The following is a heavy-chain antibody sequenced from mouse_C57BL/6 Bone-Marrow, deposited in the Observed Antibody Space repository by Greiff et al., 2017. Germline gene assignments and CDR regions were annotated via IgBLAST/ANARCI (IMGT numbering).Heavy chain of an antibody. CDR3: ARPYYSNYWYFDV. D-gene: IGHD2-5*01. Sequence: QVQLQQPGAELVKPGASVKMSCKASGYTFTSYWITWVKQRPGQGLEWIGDIYPGSGSTNYNEKFKSKATLTVDQSSSTAYMQLRSLTSEDSAVYYCARPYYSNYWYFDVWGTGTTVTVSS. J-gene: IGHJ1*03. V-gene: IGHV1-55*01. CDR1: GYTFTSYW. CDR2: IYPGSGST.